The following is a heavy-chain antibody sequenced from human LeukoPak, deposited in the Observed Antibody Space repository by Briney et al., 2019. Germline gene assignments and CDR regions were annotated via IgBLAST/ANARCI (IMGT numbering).Heavy chain of an antibody. CDR2: INSDGSSA. Sequence: PGGSLRLSCAASGFTFSSYWMQWVRQAPGKGLVWVSRINSDGSSASYADSVKGRSTISRDNAKNTLFLQMNSLRAEDTAVYYCARHLTYGGWNSWGQGTLVTVSS. D-gene: IGHD4-23*01. CDR3: ARHLTYGGWNS. CDR1: GFTFSSYW. V-gene: IGHV3-74*01. J-gene: IGHJ4*02.